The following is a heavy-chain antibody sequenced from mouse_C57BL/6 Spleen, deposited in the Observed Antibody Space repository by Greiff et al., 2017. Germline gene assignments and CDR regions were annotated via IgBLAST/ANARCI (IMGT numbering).Heavy chain of an antibody. CDR1: GFTFSDYG. CDR2: ISNLAYSI. D-gene: IGHD1-1*01. J-gene: IGHJ3*01. V-gene: IGHV5-15*01. CDR3: AREVNYDGSSYGFAY. Sequence: EVQVVESGGGLVQPGGSLKLSCAASGFTFSDYGMAWVRQAPRKGPEWVAFISNLAYSIYYADPVTGRFTISRENAKNTLYLEMSSLRSEDTAMYYCAREVNYDGSSYGFAYWGQGTLVTVSA.